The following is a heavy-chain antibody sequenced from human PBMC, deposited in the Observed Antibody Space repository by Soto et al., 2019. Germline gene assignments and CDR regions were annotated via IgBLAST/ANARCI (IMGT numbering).Heavy chain of an antibody. CDR3: ARDEEATAPSRGMDV. CDR2: ISSSGSTI. J-gene: IGHJ6*02. D-gene: IGHD2-2*01. V-gene: IGHV3-48*02. CDR1: GFTFRRYS. Sequence: EVQLVESGGGLVQPGGSLRLSCAASGFTFRRYSMNWVRQAPGKGLECVSYISSSGSTIYYADSVKGRFTVSRDNAKDSLYLQMNSLRDEDTAVYYCARDEEATAPSRGMDVWGQGTTVTVSS.